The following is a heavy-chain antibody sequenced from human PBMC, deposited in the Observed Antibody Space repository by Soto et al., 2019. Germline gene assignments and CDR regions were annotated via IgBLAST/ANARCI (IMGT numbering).Heavy chain of an antibody. CDR1: GGTFSSYA. Sequence: QVQLVQSGAEVKKPGSSVKVSCKASGGTFSSYAISWVRQAPGQGLEWMGGIIPIFGTANYAQKFQGRVTXPXXXSXXTAYRELSSLRSEDTAVYYCARADVDTAMPYGMDVWGQGTTVTVSS. CDR2: IIPIFGTA. J-gene: IGHJ6*02. V-gene: IGHV1-69*05. CDR3: ARADVDTAMPYGMDV. D-gene: IGHD5-18*01.